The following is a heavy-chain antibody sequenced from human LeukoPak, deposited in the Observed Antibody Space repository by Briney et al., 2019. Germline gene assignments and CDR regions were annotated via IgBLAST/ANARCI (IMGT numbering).Heavy chain of an antibody. Sequence: GESLRLSCAASGFTFSSYAMHWVRQAPGKGLEWVAVISYDGSNKYYADSVKGRFTISRDNSKNTLYLQMNSLRAEDTAVYYCARWNWNDEYCYGMDVWGQGTTVTVSS. CDR1: GFTFSSYA. J-gene: IGHJ6*02. CDR2: ISYDGSNK. CDR3: ARWNWNDEYCYGMDV. V-gene: IGHV3-30-3*01. D-gene: IGHD1-1*01.